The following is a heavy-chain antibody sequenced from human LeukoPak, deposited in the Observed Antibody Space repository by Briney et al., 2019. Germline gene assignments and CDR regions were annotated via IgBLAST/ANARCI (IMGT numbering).Heavy chain of an antibody. J-gene: IGHJ4*02. CDR2: TIPIFGTA. D-gene: IGHD3-22*01. CDR1: GGTFSSYA. CDR3: ARWAYDSSGYYYDYYFDY. V-gene: IGHV1-69*13. Sequence: SVKVSCKASGGTFSSYAISWVRQAPGQGLEWVGGTIPIFGTANYAQKFQGRVTITADESTSTAYMELSSLRSEDTAVYYCARWAYDSSGYYYDYYFDYWGQGTLVTVSS.